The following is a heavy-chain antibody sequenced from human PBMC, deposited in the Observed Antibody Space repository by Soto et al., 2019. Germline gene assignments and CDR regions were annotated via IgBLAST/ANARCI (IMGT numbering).Heavy chain of an antibody. D-gene: IGHD2-2*02. CDR2: IYTSGST. CDR3: ARDWGCSSTSCYTSYYYYGMDV. J-gene: IGHJ6*02. V-gene: IGHV4-4*07. Sequence: LSLTCTVSGGSISSYYWSWIRQPAGKGLEWIGRIYTSGSTNYNPSLKSRVTMSVDTSKNQFSLKLSSVTAADTAVYYCARDWGCSSTSCYTSYYYYGMDVWGQGTTVTVSS. CDR1: GGSISSYY.